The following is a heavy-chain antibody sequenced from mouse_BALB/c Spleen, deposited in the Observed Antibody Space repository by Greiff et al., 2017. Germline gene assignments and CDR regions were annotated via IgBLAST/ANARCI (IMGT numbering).Heavy chain of an antibody. J-gene: IGHJ4*01. CDR1: GFNIKDTY. D-gene: IGHD3-1*01. CDR2: IDPANGNT. CDR3: ARWGATLTMDY. V-gene: IGHV14-3*02. Sequence: EVQLHQSGAELVKPGASVKLSCTASGFNIKDTYMHWVKQRPEQGLEWIGRIDPANGNTKYDPKFQGKATITADTSSNTAYLQLSSLTSEDTAVYYCARWGATLTMDYWGQGTSVTVSS.